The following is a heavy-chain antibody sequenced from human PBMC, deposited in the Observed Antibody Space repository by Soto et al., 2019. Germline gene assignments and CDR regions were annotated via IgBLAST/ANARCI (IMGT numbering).Heavy chain of an antibody. V-gene: IGHV3-11*06. CDR3: ARLRASSWYMGGYLDY. CDR2: IVISNAYT. D-gene: IGHD6-13*01. J-gene: IGHJ4*02. CDR1: GFTFSDYY. Sequence: QVQLVESGGGLVKPGGSLRLSCAASGFTFSDYYMSWIRQAPGKGPEWVSYIVISNAYTNYADSVKGRFTISRDNAKNSLYLEMNSLRAEDTAVYYCARLRASSWYMGGYLDYWGQGTLVTVSS.